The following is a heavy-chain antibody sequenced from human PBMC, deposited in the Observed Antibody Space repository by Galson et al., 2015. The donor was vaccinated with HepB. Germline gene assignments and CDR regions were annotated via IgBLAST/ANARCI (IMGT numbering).Heavy chain of an antibody. CDR3: AREGHYYDSRGYYGVFDI. Sequence: SVKVSCKASGGTFTDYALSWVRQAPGQGLEWMGGIIPILHTPNYAQKFQGRVTISTDESTSTVYMELSSLRSEDTAFYYCAREGHYYDSRGYYGVFDIWGQGTMVTDSS. V-gene: IGHV1-69*05. CDR1: GGTFTDYA. CDR2: IIPILHTP. J-gene: IGHJ3*02. D-gene: IGHD3-22*01.